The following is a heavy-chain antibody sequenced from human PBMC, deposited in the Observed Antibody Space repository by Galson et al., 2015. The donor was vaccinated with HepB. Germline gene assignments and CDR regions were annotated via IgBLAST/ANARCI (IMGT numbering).Heavy chain of an antibody. CDR1: GYTFTSYY. CDR3: ARSGLESSSWYGEGRFDP. Sequence: SVKVSCKASGYTFTSYYMHWVRQAPGQGLEWMGIINPSGGSTSYAQKFQGRVTMTRDTSTSTVYMELSSLRSEDTAVYYCARSGLESSSWYGEGRFDPWGQGTLVTVSS. V-gene: IGHV1-46*01. J-gene: IGHJ5*02. CDR2: INPSGGST. D-gene: IGHD6-13*01.